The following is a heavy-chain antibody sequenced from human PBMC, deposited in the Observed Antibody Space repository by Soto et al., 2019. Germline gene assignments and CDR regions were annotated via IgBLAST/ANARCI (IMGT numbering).Heavy chain of an antibody. CDR1: GGSLSKYY. Sequence: PSETLSLTCSVSGGSLSKYYWSWIRQPAGKGLEWIGRISTSGHVVSKVSLRSRLTMSVDMSNNHFSLKLTSVTAADTAVYYCARDNNDFWSLYPLAFDYWGQGALVTVCS. J-gene: IGHJ4*02. D-gene: IGHD3-3*01. V-gene: IGHV4-4*07. CDR3: ARDNNDFWSLYPLAFDY. CDR2: ISTSGHV.